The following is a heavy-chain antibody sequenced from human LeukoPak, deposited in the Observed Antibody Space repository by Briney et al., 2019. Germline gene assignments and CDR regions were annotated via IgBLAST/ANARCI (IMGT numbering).Heavy chain of an antibody. Sequence: GGSLRLSCAASGFTFSSYSMNWVRQAPGKGLEWVSSISSSSSYIYYADSVKGRFTISRDNAKNSLYLQMNSLRAEDTAVYYCASLGIAAAGSMALDYWGQGTLVTVSS. CDR1: GFTFSSYS. J-gene: IGHJ4*02. CDR2: ISSSSSYI. CDR3: ASLGIAAAGSMALDY. D-gene: IGHD6-13*01. V-gene: IGHV3-21*01.